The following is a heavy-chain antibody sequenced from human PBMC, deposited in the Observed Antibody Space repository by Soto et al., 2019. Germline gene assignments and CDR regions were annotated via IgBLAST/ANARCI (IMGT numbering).Heavy chain of an antibody. Sequence: QVQVVQSGVEVRRPGSSGKVSCKASGDTFKNCVISWVRQAPGQGLEWMGGIIPLFGTTDFAQWFQGRLTSTKAESTPTAYMELSRPRSEDTATYACAAELGFGKLSACWGQGTTVNVSS. CDR3: AAELGFGKLSAC. D-gene: IGHD3-10*01. CDR2: IIPLFGTT. J-gene: IGHJ6*02. CDR1: GDTFKNCV. V-gene: IGHV1-69*01.